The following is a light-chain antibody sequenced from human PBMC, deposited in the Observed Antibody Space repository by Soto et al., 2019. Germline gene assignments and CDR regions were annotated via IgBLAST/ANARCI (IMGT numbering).Light chain of an antibody. CDR3: CSYAGSSTHVV. CDR2: EGS. J-gene: IGLJ2*01. V-gene: IGLV2-23*01. Sequence: QSVLTQPASVSGSPGQSITISCTGTSSDVGSYNLVSWYQQHPGKAPKLMIYEGSKRPSGVSNRFSGSKSGNTASLTISGLQVEDEADYYCCSYAGSSTHVVLGGGTKLTVL. CDR1: SSDVGSYNL.